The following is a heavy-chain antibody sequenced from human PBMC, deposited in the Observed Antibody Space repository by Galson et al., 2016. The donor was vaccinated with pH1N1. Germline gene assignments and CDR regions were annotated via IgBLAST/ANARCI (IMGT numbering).Heavy chain of an antibody. D-gene: IGHD4-17*01. CDR1: GGSISSHS. CDR2: VYDSGST. V-gene: IGHV4-59*11. Sequence: SETLSLTCIVSGGSISSHSWSWIRQPPGKGLEWIGPVYDSGSTNYNPSLKSRVTVLVDTSRNRFSLRLHTVIAADTAIYYCARTFTERLYGDYISAFDVWGQGTRVTVSS. J-gene: IGHJ3*01. CDR3: ARTFTERLYGDYISAFDV.